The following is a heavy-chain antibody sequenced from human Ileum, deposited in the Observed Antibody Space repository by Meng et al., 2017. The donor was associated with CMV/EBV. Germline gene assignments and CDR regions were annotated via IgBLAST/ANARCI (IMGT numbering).Heavy chain of an antibody. CDR1: AFTFSSYT. Sequence: GGSLRLSCAASAFTFSSYTMSWVRQAPGKGLEWVSVVGGGGNTYYADSVKGRFTISRDNSKNTLYLQMNSLRVEDTAVYYCAKENVAGNARWDAFDIWGQGTMVTVSS. V-gene: IGHV3-23*01. D-gene: IGHD5-24*01. CDR3: AKENVAGNARWDAFDI. CDR2: VGGGGNT. J-gene: IGHJ3*02.